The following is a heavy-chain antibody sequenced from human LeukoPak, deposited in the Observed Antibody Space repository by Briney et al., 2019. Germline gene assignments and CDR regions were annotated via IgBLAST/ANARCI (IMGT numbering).Heavy chain of an antibody. CDR3: ARDLSSYYYDSSGYSVFDY. Sequence: GASVKVSCKASGGTFSSYAISWVRQAPGQGLEWMGWISAYNGNTNYAQKLQGRVTMTTDTSTSTAYMELRSLRSDDTAVYYCARDLSSYYYDSSGYSVFDYWGQGTLVTVSS. CDR2: ISAYNGNT. CDR1: GGTFSSYA. V-gene: IGHV1-18*01. D-gene: IGHD3-22*01. J-gene: IGHJ4*02.